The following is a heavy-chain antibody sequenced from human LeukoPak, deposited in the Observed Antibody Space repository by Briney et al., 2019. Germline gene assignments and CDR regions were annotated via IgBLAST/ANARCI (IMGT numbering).Heavy chain of an antibody. Sequence: PGGSLRLSCAASGFTFSSYSTNWVRQAPGKGLEWVSSISSSSSYIYYADSVKGRFTISRDNAKNSLYLQMNSLRAEDTAVYYCARDPGIAVADWFDPWGQGTLVTVSS. J-gene: IGHJ5*02. D-gene: IGHD6-19*01. CDR3: ARDPGIAVADWFDP. CDR1: GFTFSSYS. V-gene: IGHV3-21*01. CDR2: ISSSSSYI.